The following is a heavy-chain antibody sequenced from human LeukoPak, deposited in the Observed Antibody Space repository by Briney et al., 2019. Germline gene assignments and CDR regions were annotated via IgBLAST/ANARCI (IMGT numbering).Heavy chain of an antibody. CDR3: AKARGYCSGGSCRSRWFDP. CDR2: ISGSGGST. D-gene: IGHD2-15*01. J-gene: IGHJ5*02. CDR1: GFTFSSYA. Sequence: GGSLRLSCAASGFTFSSYAMSWVRQAPGKGLEWVSAISGSGGSTYYADSVKGRFTISRDNSKNTLYLQMNSLRAEDTAVYYCAKARGYCSGGSCRSRWFDPWGQGTLVTLSS. V-gene: IGHV3-23*01.